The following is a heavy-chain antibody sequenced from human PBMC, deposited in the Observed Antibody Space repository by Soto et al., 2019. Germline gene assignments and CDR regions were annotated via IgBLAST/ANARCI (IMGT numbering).Heavy chain of an antibody. CDR1: GFTFSTYG. D-gene: IGHD6-25*01. CDR2: ISYDGSNK. J-gene: IGHJ6*02. Sequence: GSLRLSCAASGFTFSTYGMHWVRQAPGKGLEWVAVISYDGSNKYYADSVKGRFTIYRDNSKNTLYLQMNSLRPEDTAVYYCAKDLLRPGRAYGMDVWGQGTTVTVSS. V-gene: IGHV3-30*18. CDR3: AKDLLRPGRAYGMDV.